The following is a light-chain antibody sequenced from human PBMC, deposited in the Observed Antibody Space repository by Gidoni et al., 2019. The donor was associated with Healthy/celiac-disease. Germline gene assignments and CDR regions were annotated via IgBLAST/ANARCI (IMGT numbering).Light chain of an antibody. CDR2: WAS. V-gene: IGKV4-1*01. J-gene: IGKJ1*01. CDR3: QQYYSTSRG. Sequence: DIVMTQSPDSLAVSLGERATINCKSSQSVLYSSNNKNYLAWYQQKPGQPPKLLIYWASTRESGVPDRFSGSGSGTDFTLTISSLQAEDVAVYYCQQYYSTSRGFXQXTKVEIK. CDR1: QSVLYSSNNKNY.